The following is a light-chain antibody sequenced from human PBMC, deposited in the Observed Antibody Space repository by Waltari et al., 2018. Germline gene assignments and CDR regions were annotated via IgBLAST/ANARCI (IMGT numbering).Light chain of an antibody. V-gene: IGKV2-28*01. CDR1: QSLLESNGYNY. CDR3: MQALQTPLT. CDR2: LGS. J-gene: IGKJ3*01. Sequence: DIVMTQSPLSLPVTPGEPASIPCRSSQSLLESNGYNYLDWYLQKPGQSPQLLIFLGSNRATGVPDRFNGRGSGTDFTLEISRVEAEDVGVYYCMQALQTPLTFGPGTKVEIK.